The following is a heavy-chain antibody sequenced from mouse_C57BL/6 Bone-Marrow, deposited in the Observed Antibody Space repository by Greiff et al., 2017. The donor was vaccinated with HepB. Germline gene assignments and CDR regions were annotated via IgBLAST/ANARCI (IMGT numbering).Heavy chain of an antibody. CDR1: GYTFTSYW. J-gene: IGHJ2*01. CDR3: AGGVGGDY. V-gene: IGHV1-50*01. D-gene: IGHD1-1*01. Sequence: QVQLQQPGAELVKPGASVKLSCKASGYTFTSYWMQWVKQRPGQGLEWIGEIDPSDSYTNYNQKFKGKATLTVDTSSSTAYMQLSSLTSEDSAVYYCAGGVGGDYWGQGTTLTVSS. CDR2: IDPSDSYT.